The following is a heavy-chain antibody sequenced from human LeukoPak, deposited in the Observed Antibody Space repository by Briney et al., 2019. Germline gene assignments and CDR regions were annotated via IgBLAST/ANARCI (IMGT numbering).Heavy chain of an antibody. CDR2: IYYSGST. Sequence: SETLSLTCTVSGASIGSYYWNWIRQPPGKGLQRIGYIYYSGSTNYNPSLKSRVTISVDTSKNQFSLKLSSVTAADTAVYYCARRDYYDSSGYLDAFDIWGQGTMVTVSS. D-gene: IGHD3-22*01. V-gene: IGHV4-59*08. J-gene: IGHJ3*02. CDR1: GASIGSYY. CDR3: ARRDYYDSSGYLDAFDI.